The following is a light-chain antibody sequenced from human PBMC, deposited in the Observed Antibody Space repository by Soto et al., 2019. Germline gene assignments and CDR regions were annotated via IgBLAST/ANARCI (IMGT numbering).Light chain of an antibody. CDR2: GAS. J-gene: IGKJ2*01. Sequence: EIVLTQSPGTLSLSPGERAPLSCRARQSVGSSHLAWYQQKPGQAPRLLIYGASSRATGIPDRFSGSGSGTDFTLTISRLEPEDFAVYYCQQDGSSPQYTFGQGTKVDIK. V-gene: IGKV3-20*01. CDR3: QQDGSSPQYT. CDR1: QSVGSSH.